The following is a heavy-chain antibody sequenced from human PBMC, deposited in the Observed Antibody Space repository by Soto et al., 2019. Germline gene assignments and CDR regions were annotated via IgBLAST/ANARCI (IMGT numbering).Heavy chain of an antibody. Sequence: PSPTHSLTCAISGDSDSTNSAASNWIRQSPSRGLEWLGRTYYRSKWSYDYALSAKSRITINPDTSKNQFSLHLNSVTPEDTALYYCARDGGTGDDFWDYWGQGTLVTVSS. CDR1: GDSDSTNSAA. V-gene: IGHV6-1*01. D-gene: IGHD3-3*01. J-gene: IGHJ4*01. CDR3: ARDGGTGDDFWDY. CDR2: TYYRSKWSY.